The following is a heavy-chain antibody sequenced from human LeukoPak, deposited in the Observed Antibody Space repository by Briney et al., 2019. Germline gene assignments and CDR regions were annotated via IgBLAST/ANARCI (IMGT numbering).Heavy chain of an antibody. Sequence: ASVKVSCKASGYTFTSSDINWVRQATGQGLEWMGWMNPNSGNTGYTQKFQGRVTMTRNTSISTAYMELSSLRSEDTAVYYCARWAVVVPAARVGRSWFDPWGQGTLVTVSS. D-gene: IGHD2-2*01. CDR1: GYTFTSSD. V-gene: IGHV1-8*01. CDR3: ARWAVVVPAARVGRSWFDP. CDR2: MNPNSGNT. J-gene: IGHJ5*02.